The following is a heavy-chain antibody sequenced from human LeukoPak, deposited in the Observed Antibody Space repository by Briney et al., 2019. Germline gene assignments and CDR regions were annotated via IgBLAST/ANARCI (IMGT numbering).Heavy chain of an antibody. V-gene: IGHV6-1*01. J-gene: IGHJ6*03. CDR1: GDSVSSNSAT. D-gene: IGHD4-17*01. CDR3: ARGSLDYEVLDYYYYMDV. CDR2: TYYRSKWYN. Sequence: SQTLSLTCAISGDSVSSNSATWNWIRQSPSRGLEWLGRTYYRSKWYNDYVASVKSRITINPDTSKNQFSLHLNSVTPEDTAVYYCARGSLDYEVLDYYYYMDVWGKGTTVTVSS.